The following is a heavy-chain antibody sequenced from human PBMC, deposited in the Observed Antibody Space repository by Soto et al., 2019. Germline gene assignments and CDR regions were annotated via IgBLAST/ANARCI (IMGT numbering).Heavy chain of an antibody. Sequence: QVQLVQSGAEVKKPGSSVKDSCKASGDVFRSYGINWVRQAPGQGLEWMGGIIPISGTTNYAQKFQDRVAITADESTDTVYMELSRLRSEDTAVYFCARVRCFNGLCHTADYGMDVWGQGTTVTVSS. D-gene: IGHD2-8*01. CDR3: ARVRCFNGLCHTADYGMDV. V-gene: IGHV1-69*01. J-gene: IGHJ6*02. CDR1: GDVFRSYG. CDR2: IIPISGTT.